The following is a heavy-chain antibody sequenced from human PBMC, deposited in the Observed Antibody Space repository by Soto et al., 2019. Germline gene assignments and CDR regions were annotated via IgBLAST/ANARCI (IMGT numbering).Heavy chain of an antibody. CDR2: IWYDGSNK. Sequence: GRSLRLSCAASGCTFSRYGMHWVRQAPGKGLEWVAVIWYDGSNKYYADSVKGRFTISRDNSKNTLYLQMNSLRAEDTAVYYCARDLSSTYYYGMDVWGQGT. CDR3: ARDLSSTYYYGMDV. CDR1: GCTFSRYG. D-gene: IGHD2-2*01. J-gene: IGHJ6*02. V-gene: IGHV3-33*01.